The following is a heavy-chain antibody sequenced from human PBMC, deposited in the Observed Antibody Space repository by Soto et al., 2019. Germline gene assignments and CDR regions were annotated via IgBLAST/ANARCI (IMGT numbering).Heavy chain of an antibody. CDR3: ARDERIGYCSGGSCYSDYYYGMDV. Sequence: PSETLSLTCTVSGGSISSYYWSWIRQPPGKGLEWIGYIYYSGSTNYNPSLKSRVTISVDTSKNQFSLKLSSVTAADTAVYYCARDERIGYCSGGSCYSDYYYGMDVWGQGTTVTVS. J-gene: IGHJ6*02. CDR2: IYYSGST. V-gene: IGHV4-59*01. D-gene: IGHD2-15*01. CDR1: GGSISSYY.